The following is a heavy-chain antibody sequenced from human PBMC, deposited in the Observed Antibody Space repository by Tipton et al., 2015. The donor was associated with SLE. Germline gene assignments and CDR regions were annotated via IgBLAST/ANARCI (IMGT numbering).Heavy chain of an antibody. CDR3: VRVNSFSI. J-gene: IGHJ3*02. CDR2: IKQDGSEK. D-gene: IGHD3-3*02. V-gene: IGHV3-7*03. CDR1: GFTFSSYW. Sequence: AVSGFTFSSYWMSWVRQAPGKGLEWVANIKQDGSEKYYVDSVKGRFTISRDNAKNSLFLQMNNLRAEDTAVYYCVRVNSFSIWGQGTMVTVSS.